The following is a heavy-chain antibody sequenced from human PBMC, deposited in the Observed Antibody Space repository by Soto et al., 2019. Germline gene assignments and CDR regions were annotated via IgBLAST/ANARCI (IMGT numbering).Heavy chain of an antibody. D-gene: IGHD3-10*01. CDR2: IYYSGST. V-gene: IGHV4-30-4*01. Sequence: SETLSLTCSVSGGSISSGDYYWNWIRQPPGKGLEWIGHIYYSGSTYYNSSLKSRVTISLDTSKNQFSLKLSSVTAADTAVYYCARAPKTDITMVRGVPTRPYYYYGMDVWGQGTTVTVSS. CDR1: GGSISSGDYY. CDR3: ARAPKTDITMVRGVPTRPYYYYGMDV. J-gene: IGHJ6*02.